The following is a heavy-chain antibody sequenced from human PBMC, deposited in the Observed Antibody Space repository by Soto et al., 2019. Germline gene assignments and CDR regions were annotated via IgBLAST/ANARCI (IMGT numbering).Heavy chain of an antibody. CDR1: GFTFSSYG. V-gene: IGHV3-30*18. CDR3: AKDSSSPGGNFDY. J-gene: IGHJ4*02. CDR2: ISYDGSNK. Sequence: GSLRLSCAASGFTFSSYGMHWVRQAPGKGLEWVAVISYDGSNKYYADSVKGRFTISRDNSKNTLYLQMNSLRAEDTAVYYCAKDSSSPGGNFDYWGQGTLVTVSS. D-gene: IGHD6-6*01.